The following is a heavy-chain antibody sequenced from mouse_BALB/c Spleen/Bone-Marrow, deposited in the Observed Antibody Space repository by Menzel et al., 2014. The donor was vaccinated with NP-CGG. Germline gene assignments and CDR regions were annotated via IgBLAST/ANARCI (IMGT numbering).Heavy chain of an antibody. CDR1: GYAFTNYF. CDR2: INPGSGGS. Sequence: QVQLQQPGAELVRPGTSVKVSCKASGYAFTNYFIEWVKQRPGQGLEWIGVINPGSGGSNYNEKFKGKATLTADKSSNTAYMQLSSLTSEDSAVYFCASRGEVRRHYYAMDYWGQGTSVAVSS. J-gene: IGHJ4*01. V-gene: IGHV1-54*02. D-gene: IGHD2-14*01. CDR3: ASRGEVRRHYYAMDY.